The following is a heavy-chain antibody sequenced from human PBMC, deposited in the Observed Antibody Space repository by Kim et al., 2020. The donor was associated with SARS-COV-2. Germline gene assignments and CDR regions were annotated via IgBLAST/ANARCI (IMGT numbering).Heavy chain of an antibody. Sequence: GGSLRLSCAASGFTFSSYGMHWVRQAPGKGLEWVAVIWYDGSNKYYADSVKGRFTISRDNSKNTLYLQMNSLRAEDTAVYYCARDLPNDCTNGVCYRYYGMDVWGQGTTVTVSS. CDR1: GFTFSSYG. V-gene: IGHV3-33*01. CDR2: IWYDGSNK. J-gene: IGHJ6*02. CDR3: ARDLPNDCTNGVCYRYYGMDV. D-gene: IGHD2-8*01.